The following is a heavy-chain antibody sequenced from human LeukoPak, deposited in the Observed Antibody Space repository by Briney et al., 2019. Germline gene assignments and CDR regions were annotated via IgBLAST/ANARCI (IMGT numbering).Heavy chain of an antibody. CDR3: ASDWVSSGWYPKPFDY. V-gene: IGHV6-1*01. CDR1: GDSVSSNSAA. J-gene: IGHJ4*02. Sequence: SQTLSLTCAISGDSVSSNSAAWNWIRQSPSRGLEWLGRTYYRSKWYNDYAVSVKSRITTNPDTSKNQFSLQLNSVTPEDTAVYYCASDWVSSGWYPKPFDYWGQGTLVTVSS. D-gene: IGHD6-19*01. CDR2: TYYRSKWYN.